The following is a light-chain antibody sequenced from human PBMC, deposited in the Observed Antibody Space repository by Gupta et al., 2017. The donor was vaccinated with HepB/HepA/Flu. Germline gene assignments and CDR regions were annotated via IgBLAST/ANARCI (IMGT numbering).Light chain of an antibody. V-gene: IGLV3-21*03. CDR2: DDN. J-gene: IGLJ3*02. Sequence: SYVLTQPPSVSVAPGKTASITCGGNNVGLKRVHWYQQKPGQAPVLLVYDDNDRPSGIPERFSGSKSGNTATLTIRRVEVGDEADYYCQLWDNNSDSCVFGGGTKMTVI. CDR1: NVGLKR. CDR3: QLWDNNSDSCV.